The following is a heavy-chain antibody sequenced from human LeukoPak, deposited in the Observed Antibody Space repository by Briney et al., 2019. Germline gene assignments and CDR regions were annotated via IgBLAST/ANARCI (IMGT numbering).Heavy chain of an antibody. D-gene: IGHD5-12*01. V-gene: IGHV3-23*01. CDR2: INASGTGT. CDR3: TSGMDV. J-gene: IGHJ6*02. CDR1: GFNFSNHH. Sequence: GGSLRLSCVASGFNFSNHHLSWVRQAPGQGLEWVSSINASGTGTFYADSVRGRFVISRDNPEKKMFLQMNSLRAEDTAVYYCTSGMDVWGQGTAV.